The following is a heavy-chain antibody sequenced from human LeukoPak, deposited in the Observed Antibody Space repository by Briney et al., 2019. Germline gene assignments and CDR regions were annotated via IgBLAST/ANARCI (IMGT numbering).Heavy chain of an antibody. CDR3: ARHLYDSSGYYDY. CDR2: IYYSGST. Sequence: KPSETLSLTCTVSGVSMSSDYWSWIRQPPGKGLEWIGYIYYSGSTNYNPSLKSRVTISVDTSKNQFSLKLSSVTAADTAVYYCARHLYDSSGYYDYWGQGTLVTVSS. D-gene: IGHD3-22*01. V-gene: IGHV4-59*08. J-gene: IGHJ4*02. CDR1: GVSMSSDY.